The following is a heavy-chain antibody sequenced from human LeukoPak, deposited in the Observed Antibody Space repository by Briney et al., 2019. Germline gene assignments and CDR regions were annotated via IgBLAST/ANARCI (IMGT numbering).Heavy chain of an antibody. J-gene: IGHJ5*02. Sequence: ASVKVSCKASGYTFTSYDINWVRQAPGQGLEWMGWMNPNSGNTGYAQKFQGRVTMTRNTSISTAYMELSSLRSEDTAVYYCARDIAAAGKANWFDPWGQGTLVTVSS. CDR2: MNPNSGNT. CDR3: ARDIAAAGKANWFDP. CDR1: GYTFTSYD. D-gene: IGHD6-13*01. V-gene: IGHV1-8*01.